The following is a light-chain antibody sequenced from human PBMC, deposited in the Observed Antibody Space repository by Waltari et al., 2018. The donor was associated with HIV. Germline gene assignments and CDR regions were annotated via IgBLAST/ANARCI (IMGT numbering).Light chain of an antibody. CDR3: SSYTSSSTLV. Sequence: QSALTQPASVSGSPGQSITISCTGTSSDVGGYNYVSWYQQHPGKAPKLMINEVSNRPSGFSNRFSGSKSGNTASLTISGLQAEDEADYYCSSYTSSSTLVFGGGTKLTVL. J-gene: IGLJ2*01. V-gene: IGLV2-14*01. CDR1: SSDVGGYNY. CDR2: EVS.